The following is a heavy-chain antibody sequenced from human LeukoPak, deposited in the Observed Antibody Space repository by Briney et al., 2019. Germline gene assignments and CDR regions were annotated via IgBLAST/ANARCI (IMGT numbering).Heavy chain of an antibody. J-gene: IGHJ6*02. CDR3: ATWAFYHNLDV. CDR1: GVTFSSYA. D-gene: IGHD2/OR15-2a*01. Sequence: GGSLRLSCAASGVTFSSYAMSWVRQAPGKGLEWVSAISGSGGSTYYADSVKGRFTISRDNSKNSLYLQMNSLTSEDTALYYCATWAFYHNLDVWGQGTTVIVSS. V-gene: IGHV3-23*01. CDR2: ISGSGGST.